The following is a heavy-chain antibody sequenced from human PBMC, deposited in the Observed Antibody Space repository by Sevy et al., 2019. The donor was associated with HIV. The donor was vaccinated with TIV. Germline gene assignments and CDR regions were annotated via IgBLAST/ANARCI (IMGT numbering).Heavy chain of an antibody. J-gene: IGHJ6*02. D-gene: IGHD3-3*01. CDR3: ARAPTDFWTGGMDV. CDR1: GYAFTGYY. V-gene: IGHV1-2*06. CDR2: INPISGAT. Sequence: SSVKVSCQAFGYAFTGYYIHWVRQAPGEGLEWMGRINPISGATDDSHNFQGRVTMTRDTSISTAYMDVSSLRSDDTAVYYCARAPTDFWTGGMDVWGQGTVVTVSS.